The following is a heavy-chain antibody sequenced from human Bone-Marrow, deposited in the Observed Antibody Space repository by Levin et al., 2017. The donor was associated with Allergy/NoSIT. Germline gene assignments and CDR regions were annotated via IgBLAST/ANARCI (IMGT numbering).Heavy chain of an antibody. V-gene: IGHV3-30*04. CDR2: ISYDGSNK. Sequence: GESLKISCAASGFTFSSYAMHWVRQAPGKGLEWVAVISYDGSNKYYADSVKGRFTISRDNSKNTLYLQMNSLRAEDTAVYYCARERGGGSGSYYNFDYWGQGTLVTVSS. D-gene: IGHD3-10*01. J-gene: IGHJ4*02. CDR1: GFTFSSYA. CDR3: ARERGGGSGSYYNFDY.